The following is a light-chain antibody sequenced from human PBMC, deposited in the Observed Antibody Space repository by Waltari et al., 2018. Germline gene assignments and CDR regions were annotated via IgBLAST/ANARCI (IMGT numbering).Light chain of an antibody. J-gene: IGLJ2*01. CDR3: SSYTSSSTLV. Sequence: QSALTQPASVSGSPGQSIPISCTGTSIDVGGYNYASWYQQHPGKAPKLMIYEVSNRPSGVSNRFSGSKSGNTASLTISGLQAEDEADYYCSSYTSSSTLVFGGGTKLTVL. V-gene: IGLV2-14*01. CDR2: EVS. CDR1: SIDVGGYNY.